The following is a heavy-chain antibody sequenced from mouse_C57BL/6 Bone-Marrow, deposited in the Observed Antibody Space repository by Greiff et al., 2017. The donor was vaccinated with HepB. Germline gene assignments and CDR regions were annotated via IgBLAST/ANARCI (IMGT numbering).Heavy chain of an antibody. CDR3: ALITTDDY. Sequence: EVQLQQSGAELVKPGASVKLSCTASGFNIKDYYMHWVKQRTEQGLEWIGRIDPEDGETKYAPKFQVKASITSDTSSNTAYLPLSSLTSEDTAVYYCALITTDDYWGQGTTLTVSS. CDR2: IDPEDGET. V-gene: IGHV14-2*01. CDR1: GFNIKDYY. J-gene: IGHJ2*01. D-gene: IGHD1-1*01.